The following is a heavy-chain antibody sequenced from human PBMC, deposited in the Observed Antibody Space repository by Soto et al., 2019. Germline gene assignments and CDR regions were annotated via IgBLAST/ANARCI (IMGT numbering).Heavy chain of an antibody. CDR3: AKYSDFWSGYMDV. Sequence: QVQLVESGGGVVQPGRSLRLSCAASGFTFSSYGMHWVRQAPGKGLEWVAVISYDGSNKYYADSVKGRLTISRDNSKNTLYLQMNSMRAEDTSVYYCAKYSDFWSGYMDVWGQGTTVTVSS. CDR1: GFTFSSYG. J-gene: IGHJ6*02. V-gene: IGHV3-30*18. D-gene: IGHD3-3*01. CDR2: ISYDGSNK.